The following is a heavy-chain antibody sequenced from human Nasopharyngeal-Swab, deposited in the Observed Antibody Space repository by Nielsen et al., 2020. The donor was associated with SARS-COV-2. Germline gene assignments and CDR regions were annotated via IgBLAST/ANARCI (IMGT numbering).Heavy chain of an antibody. D-gene: IGHD3-10*01. J-gene: IGHJ6*02. Sequence: GGSLRLSCAASGFTFSSYAMHWVRQAPGKGLEWVAVISYDGSNKYCADSVKGRFTISRDNSKNTLYLQMNSLRAEDTAVYCCARAFGGGYYYGMDVWGQGTTVTVSS. CDR2: ISYDGSNK. V-gene: IGHV3-30*04. CDR1: GFTFSSYA. CDR3: ARAFGGGYYYGMDV.